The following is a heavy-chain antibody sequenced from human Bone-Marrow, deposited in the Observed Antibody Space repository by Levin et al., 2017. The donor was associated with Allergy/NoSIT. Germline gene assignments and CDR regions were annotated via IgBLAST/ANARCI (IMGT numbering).Heavy chain of an antibody. Sequence: SCAASGFTFSSYAMHWVRQAPGKGLEWVAVISYDGSNKYYADSVKGRFTISRDNSKNTLYLQMNSLRAEDTAVYYCARAIDRWGQGTLVTVSS. V-gene: IGHV3-30-3*01. CDR3: ARAIDR. CDR2: ISYDGSNK. D-gene: IGHD1-14*01. CDR1: GFTFSSYA. J-gene: IGHJ4*02.